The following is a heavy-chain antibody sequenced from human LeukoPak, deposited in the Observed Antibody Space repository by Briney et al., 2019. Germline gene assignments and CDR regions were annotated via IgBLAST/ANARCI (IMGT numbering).Heavy chain of an antibody. CDR2: ISYDGSNK. Sequence: GGSLRLSCAASGFTFSSYGMHWVRQAPGKGLEWVAVISYDGSNKYYADSVKGRFTTSRDNSKNTLYLQMNSLRAEDTAVYYCAKGSSGCDYWGQGTLVTVSS. CDR1: GFTFSSYG. D-gene: IGHD6-19*01. V-gene: IGHV3-30*18. CDR3: AKGSSGCDY. J-gene: IGHJ4*02.